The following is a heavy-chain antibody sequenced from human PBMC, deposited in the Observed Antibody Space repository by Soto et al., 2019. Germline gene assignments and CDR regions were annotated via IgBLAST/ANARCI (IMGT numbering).Heavy chain of an antibody. CDR2: ISAYNGNT. J-gene: IGHJ5*02. Sequence: QVQLVQSGAEVKKPGASVKVSCKASGYTFTSYGISWVRQAPGQGLEWMGWISAYNGNTNYAQKLQGRVTMTTDTSTSTGYMELRSLRADDTAVYYCARDYYGSGGGGVGRVNRFDPWGQGTLVTVSS. CDR1: GYTFTSYG. D-gene: IGHD3-10*01. CDR3: ARDYYGSGGGGVGRVNRFDP. V-gene: IGHV1-18*01.